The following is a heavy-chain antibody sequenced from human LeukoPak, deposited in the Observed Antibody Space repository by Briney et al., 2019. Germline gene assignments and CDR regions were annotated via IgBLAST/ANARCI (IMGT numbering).Heavy chain of an antibody. D-gene: IGHD3-10*01. V-gene: IGHV4-34*01. J-gene: IGHJ3*02. CDR3: ASGPMFRGSDGFDI. CDR1: GGSFSGYY. CDR2: INHSGST. Sequence: SETLSLTCAVYGGSFSGYYWSWIRQPPGKGLEWIGEINHSGSTNYNPSLKSRVTISVDTSKNQFSLKLSSVTAADTAVYYCASGPMFRGSDGFDIWGQGTMVTVSS.